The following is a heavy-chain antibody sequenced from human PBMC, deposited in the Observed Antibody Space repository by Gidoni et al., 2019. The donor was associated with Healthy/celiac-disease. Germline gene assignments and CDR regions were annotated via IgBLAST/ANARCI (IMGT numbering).Heavy chain of an antibody. Sequence: QVQLVESGGGVVQPGRSLRLSCAASGFTFSSYGMHWVRQVPGKGLEWVAVISYDGSNKYYADSVKGRFTISRDNSKNTLYLQMNSLRAEDTAVYYCAKDHLLLWFGTDSDYYGMDVWGQGTTVTVSS. CDR2: ISYDGSNK. V-gene: IGHV3-30*18. J-gene: IGHJ6*02. CDR3: AKDHLLLWFGTDSDYYGMDV. D-gene: IGHD3-10*01. CDR1: GFTFSSYG.